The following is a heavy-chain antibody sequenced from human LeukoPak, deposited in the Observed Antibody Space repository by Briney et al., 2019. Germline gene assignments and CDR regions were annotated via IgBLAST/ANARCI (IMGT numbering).Heavy chain of an antibody. D-gene: IGHD6-13*01. J-gene: IGHJ4*02. Sequence: GASVKVSCKASGYTFTSYDINWVRQATGQGLEWMGWMNPNSGNTGDAQKFQGRVTMTRNTSISTAYMELSSLRSEDTAVYYCARGEHWVAAAGFDYWGQGTLVTVSS. CDR2: MNPNSGNT. V-gene: IGHV1-8*01. CDR3: ARGEHWVAAAGFDY. CDR1: GYTFTSYD.